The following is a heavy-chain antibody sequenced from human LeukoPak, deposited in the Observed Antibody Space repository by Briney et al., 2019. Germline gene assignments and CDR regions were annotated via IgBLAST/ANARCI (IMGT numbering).Heavy chain of an antibody. Sequence: PGGSLGLSCAASGFSFRSYEINWVRQVPGKGLEWVSYIRSSDSTMYYADSVKGRFTISRDNAKNSLFLQMNSLRAEDTAVYYCARSLASSGLGIWGQGTMVTVSS. J-gene: IGHJ3*02. D-gene: IGHD3-16*01. CDR2: IRSSDSTM. CDR3: ARSLASSGLGI. V-gene: IGHV3-48*03. CDR1: GFSFRSYE.